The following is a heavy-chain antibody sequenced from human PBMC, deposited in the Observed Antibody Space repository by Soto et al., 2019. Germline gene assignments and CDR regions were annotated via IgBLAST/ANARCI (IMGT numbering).Heavy chain of an antibody. J-gene: IGHJ4*02. CDR2: IFYSGTA. CDR3: ARLSPMSHFDY. Sequence: SETLSLTCTVSGGSISGYYWSWIRQHPGKGLEWIAYIFYSGTAYYNPSLKSRATISVDPSKSQFSLNLSSVTAAGTALYYCARLSPMSHFDYWGQGALVTVSS. V-gene: IGHV4-31*03. CDR1: GGSISGYY.